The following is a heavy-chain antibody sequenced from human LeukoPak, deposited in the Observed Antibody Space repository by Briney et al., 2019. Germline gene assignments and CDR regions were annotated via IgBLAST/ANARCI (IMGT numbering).Heavy chain of an antibody. CDR2: INPNSGGT. V-gene: IGHV1-2*06. D-gene: IGHD4-17*01. J-gene: IGHJ5*02. CDR3: ANYGDYVSWFDP. CDR1: GYTFTDHY. Sequence: ASVKVSCKASGYTFTDHYMHWVRQAPGQGLEWMGRINPNSGGTNYAQKFQGRVTMARDTSTSTTYMELSRLRSDDTAVYYCANYGDYVSWFDPWGQGTLVTVSS.